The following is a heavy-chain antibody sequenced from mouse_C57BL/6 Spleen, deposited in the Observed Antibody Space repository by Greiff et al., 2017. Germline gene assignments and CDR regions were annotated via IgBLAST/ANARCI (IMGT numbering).Heavy chain of an antibody. V-gene: IGHV1-61*01. D-gene: IGHD2-2*01. CDR3: ARGGLRRGFAY. CDR1: GYTFTSYW. J-gene: IGHJ3*01. CDR2: IYPSDSET. Sequence: QVQLKQPGAELVRPGSSVKLSCKASGYTFTSYWMDWVKQRPGQGLEWIGNIYPSDSETHYNQKFKDKATLTVDKSSSTAYMQLSSLTSEDSAVYYCARGGLRRGFAYWGQGTLVTVSA.